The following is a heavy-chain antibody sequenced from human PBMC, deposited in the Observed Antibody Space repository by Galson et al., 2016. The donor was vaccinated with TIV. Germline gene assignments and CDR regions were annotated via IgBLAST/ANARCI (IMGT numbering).Heavy chain of an antibody. CDR1: GGTFSSYV. Sequence: SVKVSCKASGGTFSSYVISWVRQAPGQGLEWMGRFTPMLGMSNYAQKFQGRVTITADESTSTAYMGLTSLRSEDTAVYYCARGKERVINYYYYMDVWGKGTTITVSS. CDR3: ARGKERVINYYYYMDV. CDR2: FTPMLGMS. J-gene: IGHJ6*03. V-gene: IGHV1-69*04. D-gene: IGHD3-3*01.